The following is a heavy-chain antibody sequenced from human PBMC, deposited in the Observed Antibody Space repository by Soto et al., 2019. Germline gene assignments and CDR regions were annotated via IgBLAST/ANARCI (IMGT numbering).Heavy chain of an antibody. V-gene: IGHV4-31*03. CDR1: GGSFSSGAYH. CDR2: ISYRGNT. CDR3: ARMSATGTRWFDP. J-gene: IGHJ5*02. D-gene: IGHD6-13*01. Sequence: SETLSLTCTVSGGSFSSGAYHWSWLRQYPGKGLEWIGSISYRGNTYYNPSLKSRLSMSVDTSKNQFSLNLTSVTAADTAVYFCARMSATGTRWFDPWGQGTQVTVSS.